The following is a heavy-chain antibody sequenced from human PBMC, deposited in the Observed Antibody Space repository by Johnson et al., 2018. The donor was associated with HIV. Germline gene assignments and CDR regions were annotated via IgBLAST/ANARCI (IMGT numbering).Heavy chain of an antibody. CDR3: ATALGYDAFDI. CDR2: IYGADRT. D-gene: IGHD6-13*01. CDR1: GFSFSDFA. Sequence: QVQLVESGGGVVQPGRSLRLSCAASGFSFSDFAIHWVRQAPGKGLEWVSVIYGADRTFYADSVKGRFTLSGDTSKNTLYLQMNSLRAEDTAVYYCATALGYDAFDIWGQGTMVTVSS. V-gene: IGHV3-NL1*01. J-gene: IGHJ3*02.